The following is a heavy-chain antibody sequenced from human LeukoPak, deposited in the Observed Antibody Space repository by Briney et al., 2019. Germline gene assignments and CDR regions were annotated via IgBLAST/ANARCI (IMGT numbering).Heavy chain of an antibody. CDR3: ASGGGNYYDSSGYYDY. J-gene: IGHJ4*02. Sequence: PSETLSLTCTVSGGSISSYYWSWIRQPPGKGLEWIGYIYYSGSTNYNPSLKSRVTISVDTSKNQFSLKLSSVTAADTAVYYCASGGGNYYDSSGYYDYWGQGTLVTVSS. CDR2: IYYSGST. V-gene: IGHV4-59*01. CDR1: GGSISSYY. D-gene: IGHD3-22*01.